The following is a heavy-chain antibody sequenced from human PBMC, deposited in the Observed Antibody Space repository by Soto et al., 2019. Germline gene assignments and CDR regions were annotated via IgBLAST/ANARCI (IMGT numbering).Heavy chain of an antibody. J-gene: IGHJ4*02. D-gene: IGHD3-16*01. V-gene: IGHV3-33*01. CDR2: IWYDGSNK. CDR1: GFTFSSYG. CDR3: ARRSGGGLDY. Sequence: QVQLVESGGGVVQPGRSLRLSCAASGFTFSSYGMHWVRQAPGKGLEWVAVIWYDGSNKYYADSVKGRFTISRDNSKNTLYLQMNSRRAKDTAVYYCARRSGGGLDYWGQGTLVTVSS.